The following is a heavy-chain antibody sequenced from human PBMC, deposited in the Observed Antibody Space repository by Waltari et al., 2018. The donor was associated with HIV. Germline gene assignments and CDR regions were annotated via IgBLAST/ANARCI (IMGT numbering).Heavy chain of an antibody. D-gene: IGHD7-27*01. CDR3: ATTRQAWTGALFDN. Sequence: QVQLVQSGAEVKKPGSSVKVSCKTSGDTFNNYAISWVRQAPGQGLQWMGGIIPIFGTGNYAQDFQDRVIITADESTRTAYMELSSLRSSDTAVYYCATTRQAWTGALFDNWGQGTLVTVSS. CDR1: GDTFNNYA. J-gene: IGHJ4*02. V-gene: IGHV1-69*01. CDR2: IIPIFGTG.